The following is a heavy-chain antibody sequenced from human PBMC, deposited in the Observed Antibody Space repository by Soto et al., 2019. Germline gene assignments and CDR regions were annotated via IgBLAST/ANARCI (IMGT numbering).Heavy chain of an antibody. CDR3: AKVRDSSGYYYRNY. CDR2: ISGTGDST. J-gene: IGHJ4*02. D-gene: IGHD3-22*01. V-gene: IGHV3-23*01. Sequence: EVQLLESGGGLVQPGGSLRLSCAASGFTFSSYAMSWVRQAPGKGLEWVSAISGTGDSTYYADSVKGRFTISRDNSKNTLYLQINSLRAEDTAVYYCAKVRDSSGYYYRNYWGQGTLVTVFS. CDR1: GFTFSSYA.